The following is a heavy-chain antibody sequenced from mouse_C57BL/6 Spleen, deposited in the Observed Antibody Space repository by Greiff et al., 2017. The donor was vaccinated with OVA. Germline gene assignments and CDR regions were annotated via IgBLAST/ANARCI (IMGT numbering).Heavy chain of an antibody. CDR1: GYTFTSYW. J-gene: IGHJ1*03. Sequence: QVQLQQPGAELVRPGTSVKLSCKASGYTFTSYWMHWVKQRPGQGLEWIGVIDPSDSYTNYNQKFKGKATLTVDTSSSTTYMQLSSLTSEDSAVYYCARSWVVASGFDVWGTGTTVTVSS. D-gene: IGHD1-1*01. CDR3: ARSWVVASGFDV. V-gene: IGHV1-59*01. CDR2: IDPSDSYT.